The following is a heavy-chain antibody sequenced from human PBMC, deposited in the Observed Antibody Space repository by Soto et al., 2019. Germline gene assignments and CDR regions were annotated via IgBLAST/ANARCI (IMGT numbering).Heavy chain of an antibody. Sequence: QVQLAQSGAEVKKPGASVKVSCKASGYTFTSYYMHWVRQAPGQGLEWMGIINPSGGSTSYAQKFKGRVTMTRDTSTSTVYMELSSLRSEDTAVYYCARGEGYSYGVPSGYGMDVWGQGTTVTVSS. CDR3: ARGEGYSYGVPSGYGMDV. CDR2: INPSGGST. J-gene: IGHJ6*02. V-gene: IGHV1-46*01. D-gene: IGHD5-18*01. CDR1: GYTFTSYY.